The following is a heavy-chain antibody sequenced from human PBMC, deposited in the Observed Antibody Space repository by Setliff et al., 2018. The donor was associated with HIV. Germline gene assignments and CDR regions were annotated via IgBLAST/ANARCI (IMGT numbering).Heavy chain of an antibody. J-gene: IGHJ3*02. V-gene: IGHV1-69*10. D-gene: IGHD6-13*01. CDR3: ARVLKGYSSSYEAFDI. Sequence: GASVKVSCKTSRGTFTSYAFTWVRQAPGQGLEWMGGIISILNVATYAQKFQGRVTITADKSTGTVYMELSSLRSEDSAVYYCARVLKGYSSSYEAFDIWGQGTMVTVSS. CDR2: IISILNVA. CDR1: RGTFTSYA.